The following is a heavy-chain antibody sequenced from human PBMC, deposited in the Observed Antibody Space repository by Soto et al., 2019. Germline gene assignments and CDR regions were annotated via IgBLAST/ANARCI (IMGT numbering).Heavy chain of an antibody. CDR2: ISGSGGST. CDR3: AKDLTKGNIVVVPAAITPIYYYYGMDV. V-gene: IGHV3-23*01. Sequence: GGSLRLSCAASGFTFSSYAMSWVRQAPGKGLEWVSAISGSGGSTYYADSVKGRFTISRDNSKNTLYLQMNSLRAEDTAVYYCAKDLTKGNIVVVPAAITPIYYYYGMDVWGQGTTVTVSS. CDR1: GFTFSSYA. J-gene: IGHJ6*02. D-gene: IGHD2-2*02.